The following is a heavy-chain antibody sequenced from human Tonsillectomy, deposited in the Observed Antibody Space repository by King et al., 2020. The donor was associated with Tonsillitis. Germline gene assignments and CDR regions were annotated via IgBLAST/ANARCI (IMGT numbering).Heavy chain of an antibody. Sequence: QLQESGPGFVKPSETLSLTCTVSGGSIRSSDHYWAWIRQPPGKGLEWIWYMYYSGTIFYNPSLKSRITISGGTSENRFSLKLSSVTAADTAVYFCARYISGTFDYWGQGALVTVSS. V-gene: IGHV4-39*01. J-gene: IGHJ4*02. CDR1: GGSIRSSDHY. D-gene: IGHD6-19*01. CDR3: ARYISGTFDY. CDR2: MYYSGTI.